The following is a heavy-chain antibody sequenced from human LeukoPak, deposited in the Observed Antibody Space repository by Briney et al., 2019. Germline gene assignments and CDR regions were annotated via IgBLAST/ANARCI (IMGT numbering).Heavy chain of an antibody. D-gene: IGHD6-13*01. CDR3: ARDGAAAAGTFWFDP. J-gene: IGHJ5*02. CDR2: ISSSSSYT. CDR1: GLTFSDYY. V-gene: IGHV3-11*06. Sequence: GGSLRLSCAASGLTFSDYYMSWIRQAPGKGLEWVSYISSSSSYTNYADSVKGRFTISRDNAKNSLYLQMNSLRAEDTAVYYCARDGAAAAGTFWFDPWGQGTLVTVSS.